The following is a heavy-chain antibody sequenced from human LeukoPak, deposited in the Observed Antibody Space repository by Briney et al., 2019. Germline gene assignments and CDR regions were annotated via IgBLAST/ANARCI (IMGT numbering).Heavy chain of an antibody. D-gene: IGHD5-18*01. Sequence: PSENLSLTCTVSGGSISSGSYYWSWIRQPAGKGLEWIGRISTSGSTNYNPSLKSRVTISVDTSKNQFSLKLSSVTAADTAVYYCARAPQQLWFEAEENYYHYYMDVWGKGTTVTVSS. CDR2: ISTSGST. CDR3: ARAPQQLWFEAEENYYHYYMDV. J-gene: IGHJ6*03. V-gene: IGHV4-61*02. CDR1: GGSISSGSYY.